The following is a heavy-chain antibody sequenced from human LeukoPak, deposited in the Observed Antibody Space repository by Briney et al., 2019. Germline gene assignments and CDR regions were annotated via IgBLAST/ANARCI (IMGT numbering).Heavy chain of an antibody. CDR3: AKHSIAVAGVYYYYMAV. V-gene: IGHV3-23*01. CDR2: ISGSGGST. CDR1: GFTFSSYA. J-gene: IGHJ6*03. Sequence: PGGSLRLSCAASGFTFSSYAMSWVRQAPGKGLEWVSAISGSGGSTYYADSVKGRFTISRDNSKNTLYLQMNSLRAEDTAVYYCAKHSIAVAGVYYYYMAVWGKGTTVTVSS. D-gene: IGHD6-19*01.